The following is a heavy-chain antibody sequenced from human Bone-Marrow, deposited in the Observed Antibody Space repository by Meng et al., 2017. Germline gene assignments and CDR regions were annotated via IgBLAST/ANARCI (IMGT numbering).Heavy chain of an antibody. Sequence: QVQLQEAGPGLVKPSETLSLTCTVPSGSINNNYWSWIRQPPGKGLEWIGYIYSRGNTNYNPSLKSRVTISLDTSRNQFSLKVTSVTTADTAVYYCARGPWGDRASNPFDFWGQGTMVTVSS. CDR1: SGSINNNY. J-gene: IGHJ3*01. D-gene: IGHD1-26*01. V-gene: IGHV4-59*01. CDR2: IYSRGNT. CDR3: ARGPWGDRASNPFDF.